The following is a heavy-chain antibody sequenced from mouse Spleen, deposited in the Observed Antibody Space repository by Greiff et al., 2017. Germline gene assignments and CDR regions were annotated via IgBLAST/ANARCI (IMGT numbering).Heavy chain of an antibody. CDR3: ATLLEKTTATTY. J-gene: IGHJ3*01. CDR1: GYTFTNYW. V-gene: IGHV1-63*01. CDR2: IYPGGGYT. D-gene: IGHD1-2*01. Sequence: QVQLKESGAELVRPGTSVKISCKASGYTFTNYWLGWVKQRPGHGLEWIGDIYPGGGYTNYNEKFKDKATLTADKSSSTAYMQLSSLTSEDSAVYYCATLLEKTTATTYWGQGTLVTVSA.